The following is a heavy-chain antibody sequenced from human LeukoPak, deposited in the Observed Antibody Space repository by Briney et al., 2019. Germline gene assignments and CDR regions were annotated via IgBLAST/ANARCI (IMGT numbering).Heavy chain of an antibody. D-gene: IGHD2-21*01. CDR3: AKDPPIVVVLDAFDI. CDR1: GFTFSSYA. V-gene: IGHV3-23*01. Sequence: QPGGSLRLSCAASGFTFSSYAMSWVRRAPGKGLEWCSAIIGSGGSTYYAHSVKGRFTISRDNSKNTLYLQMNSLRAEDTAVYYCAKDPPIVVVLDAFDIWGQGTMVTVSS. J-gene: IGHJ3*02. CDR2: IIGSGGST.